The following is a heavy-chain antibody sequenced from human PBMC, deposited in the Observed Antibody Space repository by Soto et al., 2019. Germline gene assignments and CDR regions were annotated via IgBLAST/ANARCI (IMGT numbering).Heavy chain of an antibody. Sequence: GGSLRLSCAASGFTFSNYAMSWVRQAPGKGLEWVSSISGGGDSAYYADSVKGRFTISRDNSKTTLYLQMNSLRAEDTAVYYCAKGGGISSGWSKIGLYPDYWGQGTLVTVSS. J-gene: IGHJ4*02. V-gene: IGHV3-23*01. CDR1: GFTFSNYA. CDR3: AKGGGISSGWSKIGLYPDY. CDR2: ISGGGDSA. D-gene: IGHD6-19*01.